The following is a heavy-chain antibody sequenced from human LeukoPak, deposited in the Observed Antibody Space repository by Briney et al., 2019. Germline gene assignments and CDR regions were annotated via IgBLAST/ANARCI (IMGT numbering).Heavy chain of an antibody. V-gene: IGHV1-18*01. Sequence: ASVKVSCKASGYTFTSYGISWVRQAPGQGREWMGWISAYNGNTNYAQKLQGRVTMTTDTSTSTAYMELRSLRSDDTAVYYCARDRAGTISNYFDYWGQGTLVTVSS. D-gene: IGHD1-7*01. J-gene: IGHJ4*02. CDR3: ARDRAGTISNYFDY. CDR2: ISAYNGNT. CDR1: GYTFTSYG.